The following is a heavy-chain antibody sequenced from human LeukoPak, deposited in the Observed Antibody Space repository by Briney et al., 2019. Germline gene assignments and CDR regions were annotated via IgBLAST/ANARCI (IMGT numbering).Heavy chain of an antibody. D-gene: IGHD1-26*01. CDR3: AKDRGSVGADFDY. CDR1: GFIFRNYA. Sequence: GGSLRLSCAASGFIFRNYAMTWVRQAPGKGLEWVSGIHDSGGITYYADSVKGRFTISRDNSKNTLYLQMNSLRAEDTAIYYCAKDRGSVGADFDYWGQGTLITVSS. CDR2: IHDSGGIT. V-gene: IGHV3-23*01. J-gene: IGHJ4*02.